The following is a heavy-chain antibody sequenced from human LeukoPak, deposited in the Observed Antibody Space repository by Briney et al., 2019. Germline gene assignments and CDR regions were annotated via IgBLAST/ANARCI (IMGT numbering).Heavy chain of an antibody. V-gene: IGHV3-30*02. Sequence: GGSLRLSCAASGFSFSSYDMYWVRQAPGKGLEWVAFIRYDGNNKYYADSVKGRFTISRDNSESTLYLQLNSLGAEDTAVYCCTTITVASHFDYWGPGTLVTVSS. J-gene: IGHJ4*02. CDR1: GFSFSSYD. CDR3: TTITVASHFDY. CDR2: IRYDGNNK. D-gene: IGHD6-19*01.